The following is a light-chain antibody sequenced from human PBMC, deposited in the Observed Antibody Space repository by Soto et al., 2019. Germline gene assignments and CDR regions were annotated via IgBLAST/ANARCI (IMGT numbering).Light chain of an antibody. J-gene: IGKJ4*01. Sequence: DVVMTQSPDSLALSLGERATINCKSSQSLLSSSDNRNYLAWFQQKVGQPPKLLIRWASTRESGVPDRFSASGSATEFTLTITGLQAEAVAVYYCQTYYRVPLTFGGGTKVALK. CDR1: QSLLSSSDNRNY. CDR3: QTYYRVPLT. CDR2: WAS. V-gene: IGKV4-1*01.